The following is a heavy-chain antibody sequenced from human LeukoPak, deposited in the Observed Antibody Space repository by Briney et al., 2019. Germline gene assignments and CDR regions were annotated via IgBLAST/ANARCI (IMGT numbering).Heavy chain of an antibody. CDR2: IKQDGSEK. CDR1: GFTFSSYW. D-gene: IGHD3-16*02. V-gene: IGHV3-7*04. CDR3: ARSGDHVWGSDRSDAFDI. Sequence: GGSLRLSCAASGFTFSSYWMNWVRQAPGKGLEWVANIKQDGSEKYYVDYVKGRFTISRDNAKNSLFLQMNSLRAEDTAVYYCARSGDHVWGSDRSDAFDIWGQGTMVAGSS. J-gene: IGHJ3*02.